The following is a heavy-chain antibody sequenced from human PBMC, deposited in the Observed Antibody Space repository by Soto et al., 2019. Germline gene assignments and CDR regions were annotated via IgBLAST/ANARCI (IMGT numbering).Heavy chain of an antibody. J-gene: IGHJ5*02. CDR2: IIPIVGTV. CDR1: GGGFSSYA. CDR3: ARSYGSGSYGYFAP. Sequence: QIQLLQSGAEVKKSGSSVKVSCKASGGGFSSYAINWVRQAPGQGLEWMGGIIPIVGTVNYAQKFQGRVTITADGLPTTVYLELNSLRSDDTAVYYCARSYGSGSYGYFAPWGQGTLVTVSS. D-gene: IGHD3-10*01. V-gene: IGHV1-69*01.